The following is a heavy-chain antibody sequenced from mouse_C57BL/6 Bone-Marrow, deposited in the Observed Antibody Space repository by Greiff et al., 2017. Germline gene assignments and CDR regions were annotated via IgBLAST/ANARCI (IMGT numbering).Heavy chain of an antibody. CDR3: ARQFITTPVGGFAY. D-gene: IGHD1-1*01. V-gene: IGHV1-75*01. Sequence: QVQLQQSGPELVKPGASVKISCKASGYTFTDYYINWVKQRPGQGLEWIGWIFPGSGSTYYNEKFKGKATLTVDKSSSTAYMQLSSLTSEDSAVYFCARQFITTPVGGFAYWGQGTLVTVSA. CDR2: IFPGSGST. J-gene: IGHJ3*01. CDR1: GYTFTDYY.